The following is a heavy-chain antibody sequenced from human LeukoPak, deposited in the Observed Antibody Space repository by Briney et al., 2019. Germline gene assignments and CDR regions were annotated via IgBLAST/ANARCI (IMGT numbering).Heavy chain of an antibody. J-gene: IGHJ3*02. CDR1: GYTFTDYY. CDR2: ISPNSGDT. Sequence: ASVKVSCKASGYTFTDYYMHWVRQAPGQGLEWMGWISPNSGDTNYAQKFQGSVTMTRDTSISTAYMELSRLRSDDTAVYYCARYGSSGAFDMWGQGTMVTVSS. D-gene: IGHD3-22*01. CDR3: ARYGSSGAFDM. V-gene: IGHV1-2*02.